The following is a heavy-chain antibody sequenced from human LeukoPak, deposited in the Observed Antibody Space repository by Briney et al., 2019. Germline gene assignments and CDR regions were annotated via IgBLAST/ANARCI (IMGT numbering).Heavy chain of an antibody. CDR3: AKYPEVRILGVIRDYYYYMDV. Sequence: GGSLRLSCTASGFTFSNYAMNWVRQTPGKGLEWVSSISGSGGRLYYADSVKGRFSISRDNSKNTLYLQMNSLRAEDTAVYYCAKYPEVRILGVIRDYYYYMDVWGEGTSVTVSS. D-gene: IGHD3-3*01. CDR2: ISGSGGRL. V-gene: IGHV3-23*01. J-gene: IGHJ6*03. CDR1: GFTFSNYA.